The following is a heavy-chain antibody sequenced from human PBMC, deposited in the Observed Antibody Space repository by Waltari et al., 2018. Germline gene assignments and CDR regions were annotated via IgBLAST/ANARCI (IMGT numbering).Heavy chain of an antibody. J-gene: IGHJ4*02. CDR1: GCNVSRNY. D-gene: IGHD6-19*01. CDR3: AREVYRSGGH. V-gene: IGHV3-53*01. CDR2: LYSDGRT. Sequence: RLGESGGGLIQPGEALRISWAASGCNVSRNYMSWVRQAPGEGLQWVSILYSDGRTFYADSVKGRFTISRDNSKNTVYLEMNSLRAEDTAMYYCAREVYRSGGHWGQGTLVTVSS.